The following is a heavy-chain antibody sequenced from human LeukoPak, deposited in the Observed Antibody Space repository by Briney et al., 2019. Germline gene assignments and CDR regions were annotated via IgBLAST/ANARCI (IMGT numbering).Heavy chain of an antibody. J-gene: IGHJ4*02. CDR1: GSTFSGYG. V-gene: IGHV3-30*18. Sequence: GGSLRLSCAASGSTFSGYGMHWVRQAPGKGLEWVAVISYDGSNKYYADSVKGRFTISRDNSKNTLYLQMNSLRAEDTAVYYCAKDRGAYWGQGTLVTVSS. CDR2: ISYDGSNK. CDR3: AKDRGAY.